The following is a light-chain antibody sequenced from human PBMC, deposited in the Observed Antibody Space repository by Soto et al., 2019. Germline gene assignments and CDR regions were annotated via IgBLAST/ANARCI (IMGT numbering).Light chain of an antibody. CDR3: NSFTTSSTYV. Sequence: QSVLTQPASVSGSPGQSITISCTGTSSDVGGYNYVSWYQQHPGKAPKIIIYEVTNRPSGVSNRFSGSKSGNTASLTISGLQAGDDADYYCNSFTTSSTYVFGTGTKVTVL. J-gene: IGLJ1*01. CDR1: SSDVGGYNY. CDR2: EVT. V-gene: IGLV2-14*01.